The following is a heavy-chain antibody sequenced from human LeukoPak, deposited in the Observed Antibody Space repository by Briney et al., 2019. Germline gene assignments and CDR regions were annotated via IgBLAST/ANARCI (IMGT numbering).Heavy chain of an antibody. Sequence: GGSLRLSCAASGFTFSSYAMSWVRQAPGKGLEWVSAISGSGGSTYYADSVKGRFTISRDSSKNTLYLQMDSLRAEDTAVYYCAREGAGYCSSTSCYDGAFDIWGQGTMVTVSS. CDR2: ISGSGGST. V-gene: IGHV3-23*01. CDR3: AREGAGYCSSTSCYDGAFDI. J-gene: IGHJ3*02. CDR1: GFTFSSYA. D-gene: IGHD2-2*03.